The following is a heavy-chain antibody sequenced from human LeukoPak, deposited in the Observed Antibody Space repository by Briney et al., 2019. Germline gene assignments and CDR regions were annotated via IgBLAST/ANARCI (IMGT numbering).Heavy chain of an antibody. V-gene: IGHV4-30-2*01. J-gene: IGHJ4*02. D-gene: IGHD4-17*01. CDR3: ARDNGDYPYYFNF. CDR1: GGSISSGIYS. CDR2: IYHSGST. Sequence: SQTLSLTCAVSGGSISSGIYSWNLIRQPPGKGLEWIGYIYHSGSTYYNPSLKSRATILVDRSKNQFSLKLSSVTAADTAVYYCARDNGDYPYYFNFWGQGTLVTVSS.